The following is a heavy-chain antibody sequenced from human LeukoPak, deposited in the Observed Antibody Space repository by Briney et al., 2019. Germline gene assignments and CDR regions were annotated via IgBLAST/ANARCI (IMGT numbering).Heavy chain of an antibody. D-gene: IGHD3-22*01. CDR2: ISRSGTST. Sequence: GGSLRLSCAVSGFTFNNFAMSWVRQAPGKGLEWVSAISRSGTSTYYADSVKGRFTISRDYSNNTVYLQMNSLRAEDTAVYYCVKEGEVVITHRFDSWGQGTLVTVSS. V-gene: IGHV3-23*01. CDR1: GFTFNNFA. J-gene: IGHJ4*02. CDR3: VKEGEVVITHRFDS.